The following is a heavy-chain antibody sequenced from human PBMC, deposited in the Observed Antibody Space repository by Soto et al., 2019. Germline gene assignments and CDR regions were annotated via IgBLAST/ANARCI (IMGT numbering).Heavy chain of an antibody. Sequence: GASVKVSCKASGYTFTTFGISWVRQAPGQGLEWMGWISTRNDDTHYAKNLQGRVTMTTDTATRTAYMELRSLTSDDTAVYYCAREFCDSTGCYGPDYWGQGTLVTVSS. V-gene: IGHV1-18*01. CDR2: ISTRNDDT. CDR3: AREFCDSTGCYGPDY. CDR1: GYTFTTFG. D-gene: IGHD2-2*01. J-gene: IGHJ4*02.